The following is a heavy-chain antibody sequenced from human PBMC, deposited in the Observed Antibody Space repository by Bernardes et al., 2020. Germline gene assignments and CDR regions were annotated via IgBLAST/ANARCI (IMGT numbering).Heavy chain of an antibody. CDR2: ITPIFGTA. V-gene: IGHV1-69*06. Sequence: SVKVSCKASGGTFSSYAINWVRQAPGQGLEWMGWITPIFGTANYAQKFQGRVTITADRSTSTAFMELSSLRSEDTAVYYCARSVGKDFWNGYQTYYYMDVWGKGTTVTVSS. CDR3: ARSVGKDFWNGYQTYYYMDV. CDR1: GGTFSSYA. J-gene: IGHJ6*03. D-gene: IGHD3-3*01.